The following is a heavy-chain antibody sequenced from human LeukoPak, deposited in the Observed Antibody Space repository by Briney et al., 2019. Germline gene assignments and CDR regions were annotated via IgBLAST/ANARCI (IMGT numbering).Heavy chain of an antibody. CDR2: ISGSGGST. V-gene: IGHV3-23*01. Sequence: PGGSLRLSCAASGFTFSSYAMSWVRQAPGKGLEWVSAISGSGGSTYYADSVKGRFTISRDNSKNTLYPQMNSLRAEDTAVYYCAKQEIAGWYYFDYWGQGTLVTVSS. J-gene: IGHJ4*02. D-gene: IGHD1-14*01. CDR1: GFTFSSYA. CDR3: AKQEIAGWYYFDY.